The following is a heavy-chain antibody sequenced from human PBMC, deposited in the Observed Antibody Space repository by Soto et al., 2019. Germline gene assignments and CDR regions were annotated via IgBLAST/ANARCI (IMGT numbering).Heavy chain of an antibody. CDR1: GGNIRSSSYY. J-gene: IGHJ4*01. CDR2: IYYSGST. Sequence: TVAGGNIRSSSYYRSRKKKNQGKGLEWIGSIYYSGSTYYTPSLKSRFTISVDTSKNLFSLKLSSVTAAFSSFYYCAGLPDWNYYFDYWGHGTLVTGSS. CDR3: AGLPDWNYYFDY. D-gene: IGHD1-7*01. V-gene: IGHV4-39*01.